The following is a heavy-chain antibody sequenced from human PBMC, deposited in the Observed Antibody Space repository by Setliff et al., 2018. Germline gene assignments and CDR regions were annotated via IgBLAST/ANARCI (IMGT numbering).Heavy chain of an antibody. CDR3: TRGRSTGYNT. J-gene: IGHJ4*02. V-gene: IGHV4-39*07. CDR1: GGPIISTNFHHY. Sequence: SETLSLTCSVSGGPIISTNFHHYWSWIRQPPGKGLEWIGEINHSGSTTYNPSLKTRVTISVDTSKIQFSLNLVSLTAAATAVYYCTRGRSTGYNTWGQGLLVTVSS. D-gene: IGHD1-1*01. CDR2: INHSGST.